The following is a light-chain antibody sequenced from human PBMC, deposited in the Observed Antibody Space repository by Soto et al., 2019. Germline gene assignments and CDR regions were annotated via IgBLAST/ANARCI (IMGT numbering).Light chain of an antibody. CDR3: PQRHSWSLT. Sequence: EIVLTQSPATLPLSPGERATLSCRASQRLSSINLAWFQQKPGQAPRLLIYGTPSRATGIPDRYSGRGSGTDFTLNIRSLETEEFGCGYSPQRHSWSLTFGRGNKVPIK. CDR1: QRLSSIN. J-gene: IGKJ4*01. V-gene: IGKV3D-20*02. CDR2: GTP.